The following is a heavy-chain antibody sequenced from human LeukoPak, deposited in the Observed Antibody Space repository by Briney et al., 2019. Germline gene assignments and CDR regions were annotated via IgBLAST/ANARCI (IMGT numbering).Heavy chain of an antibody. CDR3: AKQVGHYYGSGSYPSGDY. V-gene: IGHV3-53*01. Sequence: GGSLRLSCAASGFTVSSNYMSWVRQAPGKGLEWVSVIYSGGSTYYADSVKGRFTISRDNSKNTLYLQMNSLRAEDTAVYYCAKQVGHYYGSGSYPSGDYWGQGTLVTVSS. J-gene: IGHJ4*02. CDR2: IYSGGST. D-gene: IGHD3-10*01. CDR1: GFTVSSNY.